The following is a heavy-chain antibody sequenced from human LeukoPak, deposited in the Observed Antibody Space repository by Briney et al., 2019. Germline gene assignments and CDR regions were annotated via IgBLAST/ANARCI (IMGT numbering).Heavy chain of an antibody. CDR3: ARQTGDDALDI. D-gene: IGHD7-27*01. V-gene: IGHV1-2*02. CDR2: ISPHSGFT. CDR1: GYTLTGHY. J-gene: IGHJ3*02. Sequence: ASVKVSCKPSGYTLTGHYIHWVRQAPGQGLEWMGWISPHSGFTMYPQRFQGRVTMTTDTSISTAFLEVRRLRSDDTAAYYCARQTGDDALDIWGQGTMITVYS.